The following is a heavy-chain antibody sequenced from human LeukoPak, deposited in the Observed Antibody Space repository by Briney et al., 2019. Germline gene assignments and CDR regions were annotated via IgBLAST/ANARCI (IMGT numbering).Heavy chain of an antibody. CDR1: GFTFSSYG. CDR2: IRYDGSNK. CDR3: AKVYHSSGWYPSYYYYMDV. J-gene: IGHJ6*03. V-gene: IGHV3-30*02. Sequence: PGGSLRLSCAASGFTFSSYGMHWVRQAPGKGLEWVAFIRYDGSNKYYADSVKGRFTISRDNSKNTLYLQMNSLRAEDTAVYYCAKVYHSSGWYPSYYYYMDVWGKGTTVTISS. D-gene: IGHD6-19*01.